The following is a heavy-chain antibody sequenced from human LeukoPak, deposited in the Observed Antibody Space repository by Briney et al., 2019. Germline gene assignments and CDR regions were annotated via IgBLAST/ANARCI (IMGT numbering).Heavy chain of an antibody. CDR3: ARGRLNGYPGYWFDP. CDR1: GYTFTSYD. J-gene: IGHJ5*02. CDR2: MNPNSGNT. Sequence: ASVTVSCKASGYTFTSYDINWVRQATAQGLEWMGWMNPNSGNTGYAQKFQGRVTMTRNTSISTAYMELSSLRSEDTAVFYCARGRLNGYPGYWFDPWGQGTLVTVSS. D-gene: IGHD6-25*01. V-gene: IGHV1-8*01.